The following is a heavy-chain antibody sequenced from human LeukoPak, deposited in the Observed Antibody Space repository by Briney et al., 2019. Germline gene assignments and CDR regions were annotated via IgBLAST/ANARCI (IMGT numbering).Heavy chain of an antibody. CDR2: INHSGST. CDR3: ARPRYGSGSLDS. V-gene: IGHV4-34*01. CDR1: GGSFSGHY. Sequence: PSETLSLTCAVYGGSFSGHYWTWIRQPPGMGLEWIGEINHSGSTTYNPSLNTRVTISVDTSKNQISLKLSSVTAADTAVYYCARPRYGSGSLDSWGHGTLVTVSS. D-gene: IGHD3-10*01. J-gene: IGHJ5*01.